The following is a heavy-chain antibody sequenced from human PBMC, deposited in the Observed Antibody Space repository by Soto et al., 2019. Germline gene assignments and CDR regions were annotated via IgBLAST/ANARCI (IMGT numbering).Heavy chain of an antibody. CDR1: GFTFSYYN. D-gene: IGHD6-13*01. J-gene: IGHJ4*02. CDR3: ARDGDGSSWPFDY. CDR2: ISSSSSTI. V-gene: IGHV3-48*01. Sequence: EVHLVESGGGLVQPGGSLRLSCAAFGFTFSYYNMNWVRQAPARGLEWVSYISSSSSTIYYADSVKGRFTISRDNASNSLYLQMNSLRAEDTAVYYCARDGDGSSWPFDYWGQGTLVTVSS.